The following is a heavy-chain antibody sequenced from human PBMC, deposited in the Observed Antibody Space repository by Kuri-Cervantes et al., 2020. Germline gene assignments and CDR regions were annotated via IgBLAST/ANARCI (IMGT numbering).Heavy chain of an antibody. Sequence: SVKVSCKASGGTFSSYAIGWVRQAPGQGLEWMGGIIPIFGTANYAQKFQGRVTITADKSTSTAYMELSSLRSEDTAVYYCARDFFWGSSGGNFDYWGQGTLVTVSS. CDR1: GGTFSSYA. V-gene: IGHV1-69*06. J-gene: IGHJ4*02. CDR3: ARDFFWGSSGGNFDY. CDR2: IIPIFGTA. D-gene: IGHD6-6*01.